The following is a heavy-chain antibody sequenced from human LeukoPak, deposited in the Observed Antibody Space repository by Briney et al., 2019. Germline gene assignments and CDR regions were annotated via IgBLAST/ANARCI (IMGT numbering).Heavy chain of an antibody. J-gene: IGHJ4*02. Sequence: SETLSLTCTASGGSISSYYWSWIRQPPGKGLEWIGYIYYSGSTNYNPSLKSRVTISVDTSKNQFSLKLSSVTAADTAVYYCARESRFTIFGVVMSYYFDYWGQGTLATVSS. CDR3: ARESRFTIFGVVMSYYFDY. D-gene: IGHD3-3*01. CDR2: IYYSGST. V-gene: IGHV4-59*01. CDR1: GGSISSYY.